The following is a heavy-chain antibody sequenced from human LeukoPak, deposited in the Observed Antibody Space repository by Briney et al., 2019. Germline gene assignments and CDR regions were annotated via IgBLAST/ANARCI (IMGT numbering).Heavy chain of an antibody. D-gene: IGHD1-14*01. Sequence: ASVKVSCKASGYTFTGYYIHWVRQAPGQGLEWMGWINPNSGGTNFGQKFQGRVTITRDTSISTAYMELSRLRSDDTAVYYCARDSPELNWFDPWGQGTLVTVSS. CDR1: GYTFTGYY. V-gene: IGHV1-2*02. CDR2: INPNSGGT. CDR3: ARDSPELNWFDP. J-gene: IGHJ5*02.